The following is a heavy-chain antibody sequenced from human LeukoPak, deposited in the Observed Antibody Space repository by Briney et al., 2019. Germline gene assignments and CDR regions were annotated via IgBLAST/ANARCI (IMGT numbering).Heavy chain of an antibody. J-gene: IGHJ5*02. CDR1: GGTFSSYA. V-gene: IGHV1-69*05. CDR2: IIPIFGTA. Sequence: SVKVSCKASGGTFSSYAISWVRQAPGQGLEWMGGIIPIFGTANYAQKFQCRVTITTDESTSTAYMELSSLRSEDTAVYYCARDHAVAGTSWFDPWGQGTLVTVSS. D-gene: IGHD6-19*01. CDR3: ARDHAVAGTSWFDP.